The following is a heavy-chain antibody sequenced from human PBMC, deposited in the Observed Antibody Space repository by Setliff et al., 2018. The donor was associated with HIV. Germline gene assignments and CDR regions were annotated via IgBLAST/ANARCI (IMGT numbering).Heavy chain of an antibody. Sequence: SETLSLTCTVSGDSITTNDYYWGWIRQPPGKGLEWIGIIHDNGRTYFDPSLQSRVTISVDTSKNQFSLKLSSVTAADTAVYYCASSPIITNGYYFDYWGPGTLVTVSS. D-gene: IGHD2-8*01. V-gene: IGHV4-39*01. J-gene: IGHJ4*02. CDR1: GDSITTNDYY. CDR2: IHDNGRT. CDR3: ASSPIITNGYYFDY.